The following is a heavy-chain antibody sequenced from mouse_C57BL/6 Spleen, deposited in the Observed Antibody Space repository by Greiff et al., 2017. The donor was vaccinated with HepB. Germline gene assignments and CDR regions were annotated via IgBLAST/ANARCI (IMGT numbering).Heavy chain of an antibody. D-gene: IGHD2-4*01. CDR3: ARPGDYEGFAY. CDR2: IHPNSGST. CDR1: GYTFTSYW. J-gene: IGHJ3*01. Sequence: QVQLQQPGAELVKPGASVKLSCKASGYTFTSYWMHWVKQRPGQGLEWIGMIHPNSGSTNYNEKFKSKATLTVDKSSSTAYMQLSSLTSEDSAVYYCARPGDYEGFAYWGQGTLVTVSA. V-gene: IGHV1-64*01.